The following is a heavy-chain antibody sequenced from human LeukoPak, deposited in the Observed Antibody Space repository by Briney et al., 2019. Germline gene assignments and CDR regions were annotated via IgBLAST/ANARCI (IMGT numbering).Heavy chain of an antibody. CDR2: INHSGST. Sequence: SETLSLTCAVYGGSFSGYYWSWIRQPPGKGLEWIGEINHSGSTNYNPSLKSRVTISVDTSKNQFSLKLSSVTAADTAVYYCARDYYDSSGYYGSFYYYGMDVWGQGTTVTVSS. CDR1: GGSFSGYY. V-gene: IGHV4-34*01. J-gene: IGHJ6*02. CDR3: ARDYYDSSGYYGSFYYYGMDV. D-gene: IGHD3-22*01.